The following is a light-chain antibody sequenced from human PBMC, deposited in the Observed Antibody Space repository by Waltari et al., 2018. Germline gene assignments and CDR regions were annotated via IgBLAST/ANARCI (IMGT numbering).Light chain of an antibody. CDR1: QDISIY. J-gene: IGKJ3*01. V-gene: IGKV1-27*01. Sequence: DIQMTQSPSSLSASVGDRVTITCRASQDISIYLAWYQHKSGRVPDLIIYSASTLQSGVPSRCSGSGSGTEFTLTISSLQPDDAATYYCQKFDSAPFTFGPGTKVAIK. CDR3: QKFDSAPFT. CDR2: SAS.